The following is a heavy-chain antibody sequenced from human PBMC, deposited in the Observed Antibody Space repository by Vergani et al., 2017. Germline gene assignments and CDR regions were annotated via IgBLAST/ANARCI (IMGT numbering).Heavy chain of an antibody. D-gene: IGHD6-19*01. CDR3: ARDRDNSGWSNYFDY. CDR1: GFTFSSYA. J-gene: IGHJ4*02. V-gene: IGHV3-30-3*01. CDR2: ISYDGSNK. Sequence: QVQLVESGGGVVQPGRSLRLSCAASGFTFSSYAMHWVRQAPGKGLEWVAVISYDGSNKYYADSVKGRFTISRDNSKNTLYLQMNSLRAEDTAVYYCARDRDNSGWSNYFDYWGQGTLVTVSS.